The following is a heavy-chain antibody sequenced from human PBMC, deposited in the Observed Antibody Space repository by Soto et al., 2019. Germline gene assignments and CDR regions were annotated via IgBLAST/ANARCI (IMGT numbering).Heavy chain of an antibody. CDR2: ISYDGSNK. J-gene: IGHJ4*02. CDR1: GFTFSSYG. Sequence: QVQLVESGGGVVQPGRSLRLSCAASGFTFSSYGMHWVRQAPGKGLEGVAVISYDGSNKYYADSVKGRFTISRDNSKNTLYLQMNSLRAEDTAVYYCAKDISMTRYYFDYWGQGTLVTVSS. CDR3: AKDISMTRYYFDY. D-gene: IGHD5-12*01. V-gene: IGHV3-30*18.